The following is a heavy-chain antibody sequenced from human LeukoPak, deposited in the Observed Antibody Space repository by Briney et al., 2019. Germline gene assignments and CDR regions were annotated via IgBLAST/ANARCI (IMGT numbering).Heavy chain of an antibody. Sequence: SETLSLTCTVSGGSISSSSHYWGWIRQPPGKGLEWIGSIYYSGSTYYNPSLKSRVTISVDTSKNQFSLKLSSVTAADTAVYYCARVSPVYDSSGYLFRRSWFDPWGQGTLVTVSS. V-gene: IGHV4-39*07. CDR2: IYYSGST. J-gene: IGHJ5*02. CDR3: ARVSPVYDSSGYLFRRSWFDP. D-gene: IGHD3-22*01. CDR1: GGSISSSSHY.